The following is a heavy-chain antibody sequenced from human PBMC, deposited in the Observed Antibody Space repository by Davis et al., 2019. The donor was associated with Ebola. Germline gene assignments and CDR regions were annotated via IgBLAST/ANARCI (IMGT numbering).Heavy chain of an antibody. V-gene: IGHV1-3*01. D-gene: IGHD3-9*01. CDR2: INAGNGNT. J-gene: IGHJ4*02. CDR3: AREDYDILTGAFDY. CDR1: GGTFSSYA. Sequence: ASVKVSCKASGGTFSSYAMHWVRQAPGQRLEWMGWINAGNGNTKYSQKFQGRVTITRDTSASTAYMELSSLRSEDTAVYYCAREDYDILTGAFDYWGQGTLVTVSS.